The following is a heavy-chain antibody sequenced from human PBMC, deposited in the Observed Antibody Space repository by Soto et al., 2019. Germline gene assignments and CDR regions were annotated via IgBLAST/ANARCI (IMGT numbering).Heavy chain of an antibody. CDR2: IKSKTDGGTT. J-gene: IGHJ5*02. D-gene: IGHD2-2*01. Sequence: GESLKISCAASGFTFSNAWMSWVRQAPGKGLEWVGRIKSKTDGGTTDYAAPVKGRFTISRDDSKNTLYLQMNSLKTEDTAVYYCTTDSVVPAARDWFDPWGQGTLVTVSS. CDR1: GFTFSNAW. CDR3: TTDSVVPAARDWFDP. V-gene: IGHV3-15*01.